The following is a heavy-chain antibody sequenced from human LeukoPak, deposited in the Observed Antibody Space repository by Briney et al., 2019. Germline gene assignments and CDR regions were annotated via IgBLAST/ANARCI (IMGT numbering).Heavy chain of an antibody. CDR1: GGSISSGDYY. D-gene: IGHD1-14*01. Sequence: SETLSLTCTVSGGSISSGDYYWSWIRQPPGKGLEWIGYIYYSGSTYYNPSLKSRVTISVGTSKNQFSLKLSSVTAADTAVYYCARARSFPPHYYYYGMDVWGQGITVTVSS. CDR3: ARARSFPPHYYYYGMDV. V-gene: IGHV4-30-4*01. J-gene: IGHJ6*02. CDR2: IYYSGST.